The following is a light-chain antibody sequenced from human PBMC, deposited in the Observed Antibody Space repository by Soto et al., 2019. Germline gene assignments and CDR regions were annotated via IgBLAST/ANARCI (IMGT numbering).Light chain of an antibody. J-gene: IGKJ4*01. CDR1: LGIRHF. V-gene: IGKV1-9*01. CDR3: QYLKSFPLT. CDR2: LAS. Sequence: IPLTQSPSSLSASGGDRVTISCRASLGIRHFLAWYQQKPGKDPNRLIYLASTLQGGVPSRVSGSGSGTDFSLTISSLQPEDVATYYCQYLKSFPLTFGGGTKVELK.